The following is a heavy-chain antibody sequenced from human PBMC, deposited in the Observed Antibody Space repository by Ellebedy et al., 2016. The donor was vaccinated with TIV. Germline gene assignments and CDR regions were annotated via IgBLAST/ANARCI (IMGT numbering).Heavy chain of an antibody. CDR2: IYYSGST. V-gene: IGHV4-39*01. Sequence: SETLSLTXSVSGGTISSSSFYWGWIRQAPGKGLEWIGSIYYSGSTYYNPSLKSRVTISVDTSKNQFSLKLSSVTAADTAVYYCARSDRFLKQFDYWGQGTLVTVSS. D-gene: IGHD3-3*01. J-gene: IGHJ4*02. CDR3: ARSDRFLKQFDY. CDR1: GGTISSSSFY.